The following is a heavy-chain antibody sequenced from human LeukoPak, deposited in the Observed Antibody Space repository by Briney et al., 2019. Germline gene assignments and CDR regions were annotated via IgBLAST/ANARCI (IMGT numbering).Heavy chain of an antibody. V-gene: IGHV4-34*01. CDR1: GGSFSGYY. J-gene: IGHJ4*02. CDR2: INHSGST. CDR3: ARFGDYRPYYFDY. D-gene: IGHD4-17*01. Sequence: SETLSLTCAVYGGSFSGYYWSWIRQPPGKGLEWIREINHSGSTNYNPSLKSRVTISVDTSKNQFSLKLSSVTAADTAVYYCARFGDYRPYYFDYWGQGTLVTVSS.